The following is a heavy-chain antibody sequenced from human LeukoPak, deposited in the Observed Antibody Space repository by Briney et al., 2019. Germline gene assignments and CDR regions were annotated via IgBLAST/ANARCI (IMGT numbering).Heavy chain of an antibody. CDR2: IYYSGST. CDR1: GGSISSGGYY. Sequence: SQTLSLTCTVSGGSISSGGYYWTWIRQHQGKGLGWIGYIYYSGSTYYNPSLKSRVTISVDTSKNQFSLRLSSVTAADTAVYYCALGYCGGGSCYAREYFQHWGQGTLVTVSS. V-gene: IGHV4-31*03. D-gene: IGHD2-15*01. J-gene: IGHJ1*01. CDR3: ALGYCGGGSCYAREYFQH.